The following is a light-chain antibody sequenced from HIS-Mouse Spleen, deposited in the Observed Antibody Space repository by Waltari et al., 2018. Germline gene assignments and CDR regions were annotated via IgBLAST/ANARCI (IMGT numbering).Light chain of an antibody. J-gene: IGLJ3*02. CDR3: YSTDSSGNHRRV. CDR2: EDS. Sequence: SYELTQPPSVSVSPGQTARITCSGDAVPKKSAYWYQQKSGQAPVLVIYEDSKRPSGIPERFSGSSSGTMATLTISGAQVEDEADYYCYSTDSSGNHRRVFGGGTKLTVL. V-gene: IGLV3-10*01. CDR1: AVPKKS.